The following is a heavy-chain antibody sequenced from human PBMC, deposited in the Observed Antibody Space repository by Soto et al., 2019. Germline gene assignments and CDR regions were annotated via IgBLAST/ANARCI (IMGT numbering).Heavy chain of an antibody. CDR3: ARDRPGSYFDY. CDR2: IYYSGST. Sequence: SETLSLTCTGSGGSVSSGSYYWSWIRQPPGKGLEWIGYIYYSGSTNYNPSLKSRVTISVDTSKNQFSLKLSSVTAADTAVYYCARDRPGSYFDYWGQGTLVTVSS. J-gene: IGHJ4*02. V-gene: IGHV4-61*01. D-gene: IGHD1-26*01. CDR1: GGSVSSGSYY.